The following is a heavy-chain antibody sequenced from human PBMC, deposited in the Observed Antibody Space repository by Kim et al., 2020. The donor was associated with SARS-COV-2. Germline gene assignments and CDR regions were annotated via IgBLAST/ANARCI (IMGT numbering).Heavy chain of an antibody. V-gene: IGHV3-33*01. CDR2: IWYDGSNK. Sequence: GGSLRLSCAASGFTFSSYGMHWVRQAPGKGLEWVAVIWYDGSNKYYADSVKGRFTISRDNSKNTLYLQMNSLRAEDTAVYYCARERAAYCTNGVCYSPLYYYGMDVWGQGTTVTVSS. CDR3: ARERAAYCTNGVCYSPLYYYGMDV. J-gene: IGHJ6*02. CDR1: GFTFSSYG. D-gene: IGHD2-8*01.